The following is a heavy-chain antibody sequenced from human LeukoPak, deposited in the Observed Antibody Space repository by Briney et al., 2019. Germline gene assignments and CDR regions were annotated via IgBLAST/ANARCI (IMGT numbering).Heavy chain of an antibody. CDR3: ASNTYYYSAGSFAY. D-gene: IGHD3-10*01. V-gene: IGHV1-8*01. Sequence: ASVKVSCKASGYTFTSYDINWVRQATGQGPEWMGWMNPSSGNTGYAQRFQGRVTMTRDTSINTAYLELSSLRSEDTAVYYCASNTYYYSAGSFAYWGQGTLVTVSS. CDR1: GYTFTSYD. CDR2: MNPSSGNT. J-gene: IGHJ4*02.